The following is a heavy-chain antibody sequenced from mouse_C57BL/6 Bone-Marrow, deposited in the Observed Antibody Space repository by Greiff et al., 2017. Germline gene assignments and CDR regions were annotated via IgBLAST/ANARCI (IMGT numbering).Heavy chain of an antibody. D-gene: IGHD2-5*01. CDR3: ARYSNYGDWAMDY. CDR2: IYPRSGNT. J-gene: IGHJ4*01. Sequence: QVQLQQSGAELARPGASVKLSCKASGYTFTSYGISWVKQRTGQGLEWIGEIYPRSGNTYYNEKFKSKATLTADKSSSTAYMELRSLTSEDSAVYFCARYSNYGDWAMDYWGQGTSVTVSS. V-gene: IGHV1-81*01. CDR1: GYTFTSYG.